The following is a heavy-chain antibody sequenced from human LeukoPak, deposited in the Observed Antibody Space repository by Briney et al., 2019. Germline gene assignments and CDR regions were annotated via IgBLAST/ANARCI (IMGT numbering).Heavy chain of an antibody. J-gene: IGHJ5*02. CDR3: ARTDGLGYCSGGSCYSFNWFDP. CDR2: IYYSGST. CDR1: GGSISGYY. D-gene: IGHD2-15*01. Sequence: SETLSLTCTVSGGSISGYYWSWIRQPPGKGLEWIGYIYYSGSTNYNPSLKSRVTISVDTSKNQFSLKLSSVTAADTAVYYCARTDGLGYCSGGSCYSFNWFDPWGQGTLVTVSS. V-gene: IGHV4-59*08.